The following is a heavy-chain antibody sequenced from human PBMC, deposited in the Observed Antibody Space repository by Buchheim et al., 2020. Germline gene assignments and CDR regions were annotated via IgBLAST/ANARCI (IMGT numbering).Heavy chain of an antibody. V-gene: IGHV4-31*03. Sequence: QVQLQESGPGLVKPSQTLSLTCTVSGGSISSGGYYWSWIRQHPGKGLEWIGYIYYSGSTYYNPSLKSRVTISVDTSKNQFSLKLSSVTAADTAVYYCARGLGAAIVLMVYAPPPPRFDPWGQGTL. D-gene: IGHD2-8*01. J-gene: IGHJ5*02. CDR3: ARGLGAAIVLMVYAPPPPRFDP. CDR1: GGSISSGGYY. CDR2: IYYSGST.